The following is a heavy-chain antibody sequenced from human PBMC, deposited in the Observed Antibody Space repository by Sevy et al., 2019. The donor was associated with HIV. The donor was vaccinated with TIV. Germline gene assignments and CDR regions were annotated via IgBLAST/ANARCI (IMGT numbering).Heavy chain of an antibody. CDR1: GGSFSGYY. CDR3: ASLDH. CDR2: INHTGGT. J-gene: IGHJ4*02. Sequence: SETLSLTCAGYGGSFSGYYWRWIRQPPGKGLEWIGEINHTGGTNYNPSLKSRVTISVDKSKNQFSLRLTSITAADTAMYYCASLDHWGQGTLVTVSS. V-gene: IGHV4-34*01.